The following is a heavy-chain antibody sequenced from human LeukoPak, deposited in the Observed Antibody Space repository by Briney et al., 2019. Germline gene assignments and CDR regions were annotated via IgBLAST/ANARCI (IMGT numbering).Heavy chain of an antibody. D-gene: IGHD3-16*02. CDR3: ARQARAGPILRLGELSSP. Sequence: PSETLSLTCTVSGGSISSGDYYWSWIRQPPGKGLEWIGYIYYSGSTYYNPSLKSRVTISVDTSKNQFSLKLSSVTAADTAVYYCARQARAGPILRLGELSSPWGQGTLVTVSS. V-gene: IGHV4-30-4*08. CDR1: GGSISSGDYY. J-gene: IGHJ5*02. CDR2: IYYSGST.